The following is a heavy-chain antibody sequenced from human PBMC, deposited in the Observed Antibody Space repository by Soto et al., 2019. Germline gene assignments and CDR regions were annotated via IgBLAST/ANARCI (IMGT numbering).Heavy chain of an antibody. CDR3: ARGIMITFGVDY. Sequence: QVQLQESGPGLVKPSQTLSLTCTVSGGSISSGGYYWSWIRQHPGKGLEWIGYIYYSGSTYYNPSLKSRVXIXVXXSKNQFSLKLSSVTAADTAVYYCARGIMITFGVDYWGQGTLVTVSS. J-gene: IGHJ4*02. D-gene: IGHD3-16*01. CDR2: IYYSGST. CDR1: GGSISSGGYY. V-gene: IGHV4-31*03.